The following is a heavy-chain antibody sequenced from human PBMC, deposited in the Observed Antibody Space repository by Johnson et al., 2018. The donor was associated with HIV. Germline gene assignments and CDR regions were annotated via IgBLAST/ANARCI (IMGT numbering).Heavy chain of an antibody. Sequence: VQLVESGGGLVQPGGSLRLSCAASGFTFSSYAMSWVRQAPGKGLEWVSAFSGSGGSTYYADSVKGRFTISRDNSKNTLYLHMNSLKTEDTAVYYCTTDPWWNGYHAFDIWGQGTMVTVSS. V-gene: IGHV3-23*04. J-gene: IGHJ3*02. CDR2: FSGSGGST. D-gene: IGHD1-1*01. CDR1: GFTFSSYA. CDR3: TTDPWWNGYHAFDI.